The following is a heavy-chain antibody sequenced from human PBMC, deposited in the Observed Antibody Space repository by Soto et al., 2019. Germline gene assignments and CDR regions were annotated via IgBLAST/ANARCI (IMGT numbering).Heavy chain of an antibody. CDR1: DGSISSSNW. V-gene: IGHV4-4*02. J-gene: IGHJ5*02. D-gene: IGHD6-19*01. CDR3: ATQIAVAGNGLFDP. Sequence: QVQLQESGPGLVKPSGTLSLTCAVSDGSISSSNWWSWVRQPPGKGLEWIGEIYHSGSTNYNPSLKSRVTISVDKSKNQFSLKLSSVTAADTAVYYCATQIAVAGNGLFDPWGQGTLVTVSS. CDR2: IYHSGST.